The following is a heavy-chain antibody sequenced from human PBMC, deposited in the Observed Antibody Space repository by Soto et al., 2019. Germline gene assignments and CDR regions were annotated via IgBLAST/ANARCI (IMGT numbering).Heavy chain of an antibody. Sequence: QVQLQESGPGLVKPSQTLSLTCTVSGGSISSGDYYWSWIRQPPGKGLEWIGYIYYSGSTYYNPSLKSRVTISVDTSKNQFSLKLSSVTAADTAVYYCARGGGYSYGYEGILVWGQGTLVTVSS. CDR1: GGSISSGDYY. V-gene: IGHV4-30-4*01. CDR3: ARGGGYSYGYEGILV. D-gene: IGHD5-18*01. CDR2: IYYSGST. J-gene: IGHJ4*02.